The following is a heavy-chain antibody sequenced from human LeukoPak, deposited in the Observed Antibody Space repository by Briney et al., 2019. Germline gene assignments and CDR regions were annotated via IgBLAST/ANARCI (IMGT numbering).Heavy chain of an antibody. CDR3: ARGGTPGYSSGRIDY. Sequence: HPGGSLRLSCVASGVTVSSNYMSWVRQAPGEGLEWVSVIYSAGNTYYADSVKGRFTISRHNSENTLYLHMNSLRAEDTAVYFCARGGTPGYSSGRIDYWGQGTLVTVSS. D-gene: IGHD6-19*01. CDR2: IYSAGNT. CDR1: GVTVSSNY. J-gene: IGHJ4*02. V-gene: IGHV3-53*04.